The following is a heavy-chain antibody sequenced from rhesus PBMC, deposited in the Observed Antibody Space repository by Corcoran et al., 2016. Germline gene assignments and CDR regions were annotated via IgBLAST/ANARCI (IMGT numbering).Heavy chain of an antibody. CDR1: GGSISSYW. V-gene: IGHV4-147*01. Sequence: QVQLQESGPGVVKPSEPLSLPGAVSGGSISSYWVGWLRQSPGKGLGWIGQIYGGSGSTTYNPSLTSRVTISSDTSKNQFSLKLTSVTAADTAIYYCAKSLNTGFDYWGQGVLVTVSS. CDR3: AKSLNTGFDY. J-gene: IGHJ4*01. D-gene: IGHD4-23*01. CDR2: IYGGSGST.